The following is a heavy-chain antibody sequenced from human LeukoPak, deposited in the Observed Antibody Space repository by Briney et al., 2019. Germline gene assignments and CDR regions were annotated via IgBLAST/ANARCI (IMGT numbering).Heavy chain of an antibody. V-gene: IGHV1-3*01. CDR2: INAGNGNT. CDR1: GYTFTSYA. Sequence: ASVKVSCTASGYTFTSYAMHWVRLAPGQRLEWMGWINAGNGNTKYSQKFQGRVTITRDTSASTAYMELSSLRSEDTAVYYCARVQMEYWSAQARTFDYWGQGTLVTVSS. CDR3: ARVQMEYWSAQARTFDY. J-gene: IGHJ4*02. D-gene: IGHD3-3*01.